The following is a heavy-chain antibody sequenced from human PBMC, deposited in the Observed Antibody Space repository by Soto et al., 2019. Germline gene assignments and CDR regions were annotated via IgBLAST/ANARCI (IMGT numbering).Heavy chain of an antibody. V-gene: IGHV4-59*01. CDR2: ISYRGRI. D-gene: IGHD3-9*01. CDR3: SRDSGRMYYDTLSGYEHGLDA. CDR1: GGSITNSY. J-gene: IGHJ6*02. Sequence: SETLSLTCTVSGGSITNSYWSWIRQPPGKGLEWIGHISYRGRINYNPSLRSRGTISVDTSKNQFSLKLSSVTAADTAVYYCSRDSGRMYYDTLSGYEHGLDAWGQRTTVTV.